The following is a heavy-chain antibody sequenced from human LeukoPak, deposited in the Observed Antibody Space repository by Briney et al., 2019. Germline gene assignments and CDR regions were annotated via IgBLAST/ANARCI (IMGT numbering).Heavy chain of an antibody. J-gene: IGHJ4*02. CDR1: GGSFSGYY. CDR2: INHSGST. Sequence: SETLSLTCAVYGGSFSGYYWSWIRQPPGKGLEWIGEINHSGSTNYNPSLKSRVTISVDTSKNQFSLKLSSVTAADTAVYYCASSGYSYGYSLDYWGQGTLVTVSS. CDR3: ASSGYSYGYSLDY. D-gene: IGHD5-18*01. V-gene: IGHV4-34*01.